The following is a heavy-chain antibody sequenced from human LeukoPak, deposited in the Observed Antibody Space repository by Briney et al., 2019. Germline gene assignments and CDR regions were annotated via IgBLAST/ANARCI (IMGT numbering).Heavy chain of an antibody. CDR3: AREYSTSFAL. Sequence: PSQTLSLTCGMAADYRSSNCAAASSIRQSPSRLLEWLGRTYYRSKWYNDYAVSVKSRITINPDTSKNQFSLQLNSVTPEDTAVSYCAREYSTSFALWGQGTLVTVSS. V-gene: IGHV6-1*01. CDR1: ADYRSSNCAA. J-gene: IGHJ1*01. CDR2: TYYRSKWYN. D-gene: IGHD6-6*01.